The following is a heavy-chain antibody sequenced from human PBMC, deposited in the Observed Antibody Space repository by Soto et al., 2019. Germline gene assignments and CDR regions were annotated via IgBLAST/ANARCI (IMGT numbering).Heavy chain of an antibody. Sequence: ASVKVSCKASGYAFTSYGISWVRQAPGQGLEWMGWISAYNGNTNYAQKLQGRVTMATDTSTSTAYMELRSLRSDDTAVYYCARGNYYDSSGYSPGYYFDYWGQGTLVTVSS. V-gene: IGHV1-18*01. CDR3: ARGNYYDSSGYSPGYYFDY. CDR2: ISAYNGNT. CDR1: GYAFTSYG. D-gene: IGHD3-22*01. J-gene: IGHJ4*02.